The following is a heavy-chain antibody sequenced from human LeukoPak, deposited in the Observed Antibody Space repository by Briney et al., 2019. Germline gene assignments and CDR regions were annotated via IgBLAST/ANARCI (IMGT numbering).Heavy chain of an antibody. Sequence: PSETLSLTCTVSGGSISSYYWSWLRQPPGKGLEWIGYIYYSGSTNYNPSLKSRVTISVDTSKNQFSLKLSSVTAADTAVYYCASINYYDSSGYSVQAFDIWGQGTMVTVSS. CDR3: ASINYYDSSGYSVQAFDI. J-gene: IGHJ3*02. CDR1: GGSISSYY. D-gene: IGHD3-22*01. CDR2: IYYSGST. V-gene: IGHV4-59*12.